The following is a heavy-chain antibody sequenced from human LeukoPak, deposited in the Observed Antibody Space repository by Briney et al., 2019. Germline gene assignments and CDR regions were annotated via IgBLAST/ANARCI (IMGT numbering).Heavy chain of an antibody. J-gene: IGHJ4*02. Sequence: GGSLRLSCAASGFTFSSYSMNWVRQAPGKGLEWVAFIRYDGSNKYYADSVKGRFTISRDNSKNTLYLQTNSLRAEDTAVYYCAKDYSDVYSRALDYWGQGTLVTVSS. V-gene: IGHV3-30*02. D-gene: IGHD3-22*01. CDR2: IRYDGSNK. CDR3: AKDYSDVYSRALDY. CDR1: GFTFSSYS.